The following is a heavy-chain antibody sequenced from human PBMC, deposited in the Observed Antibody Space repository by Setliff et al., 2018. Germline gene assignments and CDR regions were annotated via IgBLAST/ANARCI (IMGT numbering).Heavy chain of an antibody. J-gene: IGHJ6*02. Sequence: GGSLRLSCAASGFTFSSYAMSWVRQAPGKGLEWVSAISGSGGSTYYADSVEGRFTISRDNAKNSLYLQMNSLRAEDTGLYYCARDRGQVTVKNRYGFYYYGMDVWGQGTTVTVSS. D-gene: IGHD3-16*02. CDR3: ARDRGQVTVKNRYGFYYYGMDV. V-gene: IGHV3-23*01. CDR1: GFTFSSYA. CDR2: ISGSGGST.